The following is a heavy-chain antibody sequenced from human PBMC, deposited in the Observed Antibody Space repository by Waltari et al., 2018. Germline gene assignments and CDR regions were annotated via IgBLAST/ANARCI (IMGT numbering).Heavy chain of an antibody. CDR2: INHSGST. CDR3: ARDSPEGYFWSGYYGGNQTDY. D-gene: IGHD3-3*01. Sequence: QVQLQQWGAGLLKPSETLSLTCAVYGGSFSGYYWSWIRQPPGKGLEWIGEINHSGSTNYNPSLKSRVTISVDTSKNQFSLKLSSVTAADTAVYYCARDSPEGYFWSGYYGGNQTDYWGQGTLVTVSS. CDR1: GGSFSGYY. V-gene: IGHV4-34*01. J-gene: IGHJ4*02.